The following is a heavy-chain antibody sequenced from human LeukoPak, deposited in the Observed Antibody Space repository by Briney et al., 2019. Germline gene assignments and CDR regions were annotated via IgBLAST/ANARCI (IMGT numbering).Heavy chain of an antibody. CDR3: ARQKAGYYYFAFDI. CDR1: GFTFSSYW. Sequence: GGSLRLSCAASGFTFSSYWMHWVRQAPGKGLVWVSRINSDGSSTSYADSVKGRFTISRDNAKNTLYLQMNSLRAEDTAVYYCARQKAGYYYFAFDIWGQGTMVTVSS. V-gene: IGHV3-74*01. D-gene: IGHD3-10*01. J-gene: IGHJ3*02. CDR2: INSDGSST.